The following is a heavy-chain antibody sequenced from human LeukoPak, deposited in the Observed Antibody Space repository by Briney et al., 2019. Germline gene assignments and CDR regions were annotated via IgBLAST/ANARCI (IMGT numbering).Heavy chain of an antibody. D-gene: IGHD4-17*01. CDR3: ARAADYGDYVSRSPFDY. J-gene: IGHJ4*02. V-gene: IGHV1-18*01. CDR2: ISAYNGNT. Sequence: GASVKVSCKASGYTFTSYGIGWVRQAPGQGLEWMGWISAYNGNTNYAQKLQGRVTMTTDTSTSTAYMELRSLRSDDTAVYYCARAADYGDYVSRSPFDYWGQGTLVTVSS. CDR1: GYTFTSYG.